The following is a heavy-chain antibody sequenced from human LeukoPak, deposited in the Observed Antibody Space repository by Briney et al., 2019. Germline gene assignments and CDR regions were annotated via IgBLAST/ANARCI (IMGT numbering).Heavy chain of an antibody. CDR1: GFTVSSNY. D-gene: IGHD1-26*01. V-gene: IGHV3-53*01. CDR2: IYGGGST. Sequence: PGGSLRLSCAASGFTVSSNYMSWVRQAPGKGLEWVSVIYGGGSTYYADSVKGRFTISRDNSKNTLYLQMNSLRAEDTAVYYCARAALGAKVHWGQGTLVTVSS. J-gene: IGHJ4*02. CDR3: ARAALGAKVH.